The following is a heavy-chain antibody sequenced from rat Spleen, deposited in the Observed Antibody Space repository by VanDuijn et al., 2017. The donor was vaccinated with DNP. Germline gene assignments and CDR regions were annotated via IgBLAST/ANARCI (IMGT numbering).Heavy chain of an antibody. V-gene: IGHV5-31*01. CDR2: ISSSGDTT. Sequence: EVKLVESGGDLVQPGRSLKLSCVVSGFSVTNDWMTWIRQIPGKGLEWVACISSSGDTTYYPASVKGRFTISRDFAKNTLYLQMDSLRSEDTATYYCARSGDDNWFAHWGQGTLVTVSS. J-gene: IGHJ3*01. CDR1: GFSVTNDW. D-gene: IGHD1-1*01. CDR3: ARSGDDNWFAH.